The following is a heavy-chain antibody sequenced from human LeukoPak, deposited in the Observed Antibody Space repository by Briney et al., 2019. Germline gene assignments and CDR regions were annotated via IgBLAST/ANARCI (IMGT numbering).Heavy chain of an antibody. J-gene: IGHJ4*02. Sequence: QPGGSLRRSGAASGFTCSSYAMHWVRQASGKGLEWVGRIRSKGNSYAPAYAASVKGRFTISRDDSKSTAYLQMNSLKTEDTAVYYCTSASGAKVNDARAYELDYWGQGTLVTVSS. D-gene: IGHD3-16*01. V-gene: IGHV3-73*01. CDR2: IRSKGNSYAP. CDR3: TSASGAKVNDARAYELDY. CDR1: GFTCSSYA.